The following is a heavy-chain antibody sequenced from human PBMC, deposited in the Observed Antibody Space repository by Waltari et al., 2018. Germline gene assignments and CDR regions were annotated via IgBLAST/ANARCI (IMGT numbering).Heavy chain of an antibody. CDR3: ARVATMVRGVMDRFDP. CDR2: IVLLFGTT. J-gene: IGHJ5*02. Sequence: QVQLVQSGAEVKKPGSSVKVSCEASGGTFRSYVITWVRQAPGQGLEWMGGIVLLFGTTNYAQNFQGRVTITADESTSTAYMELTSLRSEDTAVYYCARVATMVRGVMDRFDPWGQGTLVTVSS. V-gene: IGHV1-69*01. CDR1: GGTFRSYV. D-gene: IGHD3-10*01.